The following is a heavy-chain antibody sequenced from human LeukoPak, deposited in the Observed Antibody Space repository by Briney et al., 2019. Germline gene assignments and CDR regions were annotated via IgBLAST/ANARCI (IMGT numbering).Heavy chain of an antibody. CDR3: ARDPFTSLREYSGSYPKKNWFDP. D-gene: IGHD1-26*01. CDR2: ISAYNGNT. Sequence: ASVKVSCKASGYTFTSYGISWVRQAPGQGLEWMGWISAYNGNTNYAQKLQGRVTMTTDTSTSTAYMELRSLRSDDTAVYYCARDPFTSLREYSGSYPKKNWFDPWGQGTLVTVSS. V-gene: IGHV1-18*01. CDR1: GYTFTSYG. J-gene: IGHJ5*02.